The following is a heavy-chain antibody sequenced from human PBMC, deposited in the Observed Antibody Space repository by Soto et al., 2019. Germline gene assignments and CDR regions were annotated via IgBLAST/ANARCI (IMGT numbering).Heavy chain of an antibody. Sequence: QVQLQESGPGLVKPSETLSLTCTVGSISTYYWNWIRQPPGKGLEWIGYIYYMGRTNYNPSLKSRVTMAIDTSKNQFSLKLSSVTAADKAVYYCARVPVGVTLFDYWGQGALVTVSS. CDR1: GSISTYY. D-gene: IGHD1-26*01. V-gene: IGHV4-59*01. CDR3: ARVPVGVTLFDY. CDR2: IYYMGRT. J-gene: IGHJ4*02.